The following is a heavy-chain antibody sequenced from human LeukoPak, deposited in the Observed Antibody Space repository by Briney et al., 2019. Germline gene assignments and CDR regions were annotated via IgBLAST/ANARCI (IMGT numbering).Heavy chain of an antibody. CDR3: ARVRTGDCYNGYFDY. Sequence: GGSLRLSCAASGFTFSNYAMLWVRQAPGKGLEYVSAISSNGGSTYYAYSVKGRFTISRDNSKNTLYLQMGSLRGEDMAVYYCARVRTGDCYNGYFDYWGQGTLVTVSS. CDR2: ISSNGGST. V-gene: IGHV3-64*01. D-gene: IGHD2-21*01. J-gene: IGHJ4*02. CDR1: GFTFSNYA.